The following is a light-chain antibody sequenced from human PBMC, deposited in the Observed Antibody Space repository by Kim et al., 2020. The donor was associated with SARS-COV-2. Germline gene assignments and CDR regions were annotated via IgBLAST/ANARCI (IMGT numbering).Light chain of an antibody. CDR3: QQRSNWPPVT. Sequence: SPGESATLSCRASQSVRSYLAWYQQKPGQAPRRLIYDASNRATGIPARFSGSGSGTDFTLTISSLEPEDFAVYYCQQRSNWPPVTFGGGTKVDIK. V-gene: IGKV3-11*01. CDR2: DAS. J-gene: IGKJ4*01. CDR1: QSVRSY.